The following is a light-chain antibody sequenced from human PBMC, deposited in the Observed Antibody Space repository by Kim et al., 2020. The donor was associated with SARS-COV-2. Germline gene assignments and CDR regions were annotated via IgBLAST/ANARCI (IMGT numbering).Light chain of an antibody. V-gene: IGKV3-20*01. CDR3: QQYGSSPIT. CDR1: QSVGSSY. J-gene: IGKJ5*01. CDR2: GIS. Sequence: EIVLTQSPGTLSLSPGERATLSCRASQSVGSSYLAWYQQRPGQPPRLLIYGISSRATGIPARFSGRGSGTDFFLTITRLEPEDFAVYYCQQYGSSPITFGQGTRLEIK.